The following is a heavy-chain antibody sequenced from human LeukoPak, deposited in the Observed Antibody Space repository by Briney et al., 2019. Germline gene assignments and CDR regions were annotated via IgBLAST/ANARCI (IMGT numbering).Heavy chain of an antibody. CDR3: ARDLISEYSRSHSHFDP. CDR2: IYYRGST. CDR1: GGSISGHY. Sequence: PSETLSLTCTVSGGSISGHYWSWIRQPPGKGLEWIGYIYYRGSTSYNPCLKSRVTISVDTSKNQFSLDLSSVTAADTAVYYCARDLISEYSRSHSHFDPWGQGTLVTVSS. J-gene: IGHJ5*02. V-gene: IGHV4-59*11. D-gene: IGHD5-12*01.